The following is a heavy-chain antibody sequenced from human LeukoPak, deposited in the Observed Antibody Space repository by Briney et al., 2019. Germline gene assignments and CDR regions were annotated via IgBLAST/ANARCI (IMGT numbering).Heavy chain of an antibody. Sequence: ASVKVSCKASGYTFTTYAMNWVRQAPGQGLEWMGWINTNTGNPTYAQGFTGWFVFSLDTSVSTAYLQISSLKAEDTAVYYCARVVPAAIYYFDYWGQGTLVTVSS. CDR2: INTNTGNP. J-gene: IGHJ4*02. V-gene: IGHV7-4-1*02. CDR3: ARVVPAAIYYFDY. D-gene: IGHD2-2*01. CDR1: GYTFTTYA.